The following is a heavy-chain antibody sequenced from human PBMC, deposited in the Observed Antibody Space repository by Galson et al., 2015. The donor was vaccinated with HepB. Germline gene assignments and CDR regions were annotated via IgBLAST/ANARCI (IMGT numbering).Heavy chain of an antibody. CDR2: IGTSSTYT. CDR3: ARAGDGDYGLLDF. D-gene: IGHD4-17*01. J-gene: IGHJ4*02. CDR1: GFTFSDYF. V-gene: IGHV3-11*06. Sequence: LRLSCAASGFTFSDYFMTWVRQAPGKGLEWVSYIGTSSTYTKYADSVKGRFTISRDSAENSLYLQMNSLRVEDTAVYYCARAGDGDYGLLDFWGRGTLVTVSS.